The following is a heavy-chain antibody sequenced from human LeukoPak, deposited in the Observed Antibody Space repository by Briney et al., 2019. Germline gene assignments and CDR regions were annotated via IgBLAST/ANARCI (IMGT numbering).Heavy chain of an antibody. Sequence: SQTLSLTCAISGDSVSSNSAAWNWIRQSPSRGLEWLGRTYYRSKWYNDYAVSVKSRVTINPDTSKNQLSLQLKSVTPEGTAIYYCARTLAGNTDYWGQGTLVTVSS. CDR3: ARTLAGNTDY. CDR2: TYYRSKWYN. D-gene: IGHD6-19*01. J-gene: IGHJ4*02. CDR1: GDSVSSNSAA. V-gene: IGHV6-1*01.